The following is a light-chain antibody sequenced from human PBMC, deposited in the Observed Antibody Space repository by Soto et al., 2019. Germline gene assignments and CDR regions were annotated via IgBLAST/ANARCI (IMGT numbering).Light chain of an antibody. CDR1: QSISSW. Sequence: DRQMAESGTSVAAAGGGSVNITCRASQSISSWLAWYQQKPGKAPKLLISDASSLESGVPSRFSGSGSGTEFTLSLRSLHPDDFAPYYCQPPSTYLWTLGQGTKVDIK. V-gene: IGKV1-5*01. J-gene: IGKJ1*01. CDR3: QPPSTYLWT. CDR2: DAS.